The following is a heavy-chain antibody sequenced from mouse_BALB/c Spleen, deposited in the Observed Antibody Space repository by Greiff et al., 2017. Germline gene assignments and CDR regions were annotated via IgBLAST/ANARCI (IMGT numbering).Heavy chain of an antibody. CDR2: IDPANGNT. D-gene: IGHD2-14*01. Sequence: EVQLVESGAELVKPGASVKLSCTASGFNINDTYMHWVKQRPEQGLEWIGRIDPANGNTKYDPKFQGKATITADTSSNTAYLQLSSLTSEDTAVYYCAGVRRGYYYAMDYWGQGTSGTVSS. CDR1: GFNINDTY. V-gene: IGHV14-3*02. CDR3: AGVRRGYYYAMDY. J-gene: IGHJ4*01.